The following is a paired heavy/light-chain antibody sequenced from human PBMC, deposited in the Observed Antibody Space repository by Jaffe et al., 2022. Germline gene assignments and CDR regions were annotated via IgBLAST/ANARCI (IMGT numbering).Heavy chain of an antibody. CDR1: GFTVSSNY. CDR3: ARDVGYCSGGSCYKWFDP. V-gene: IGHV3-53*02. CDR2: IYSGGST. Sequence: EVQLVETGGGLIQPGGSLRLSCAASGFTVSSNYMSWVRQAPGKGLEWVSVIYSGGSTYYADSVKGRFTISRDNSKNTLYLQMNSLRAEDTAVYYCARDVGYCSGGSCYKWFDPWGQGTLVTVSS. D-gene: IGHD2-15*01. J-gene: IGHJ5*02.
Light chain of an antibody. Sequence: DIQMTQSPSSLSASVGDRVTITCRASQSISSYLNWYQQKPGKAPKLLIYAASSLQSGVPSRFSGSGSGTDFTLTISSLQPEDFATYYCQQSYSTPSYTFGQGTKLEIK. CDR1: QSISSY. CDR3: QQSYSTPSYT. J-gene: IGKJ2*01. V-gene: IGKV1-39*01. CDR2: AAS.